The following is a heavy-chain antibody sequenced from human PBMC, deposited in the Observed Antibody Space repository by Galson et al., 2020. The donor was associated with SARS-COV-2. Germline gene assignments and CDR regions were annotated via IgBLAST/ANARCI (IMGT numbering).Heavy chain of an antibody. CDR1: GYSVSTTHY. V-gene: IGHV4-38-2*01. J-gene: IGHJ2*01. CDR3: ARQGVNMIVLVTVPGWFFDL. CDR2: IYPNGRT. D-gene: IGHD2-21*02. Sequence: SETLSLTCAVSGYSVSTTHYWGWVRLAPGKGLEWIGSIYPNGRTYYNPSLESRVTISVDTSRNQFSLTLASVTAADKAFYYCARQGVNMIVLVTVPGWFFDLWGRGTLVTVSS.